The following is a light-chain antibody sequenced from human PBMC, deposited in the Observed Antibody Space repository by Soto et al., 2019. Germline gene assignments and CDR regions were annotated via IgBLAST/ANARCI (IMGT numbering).Light chain of an antibody. CDR1: SSDVGAYNY. Sequence: QSVLTQPRSVSGSPGQSVTISCSGTSSDVGAYNYVSWYQQHPGKAPKLMIYDVSKRPSGVPDRFSGSKSGNTASLTISGLQAEDEADHYCCSYAGSDTLYVFGTGTKVTVL. V-gene: IGLV2-11*01. J-gene: IGLJ1*01. CDR3: CSYAGSDTLYV. CDR2: DVS.